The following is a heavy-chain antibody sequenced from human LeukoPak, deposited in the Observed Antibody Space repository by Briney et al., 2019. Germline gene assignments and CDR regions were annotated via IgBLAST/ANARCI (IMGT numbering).Heavy chain of an antibody. Sequence: GGSLRLSCAASGFTFSSYGMHWVRQAPGKGLEWVAFIRYNGNNQYYADSVKGRFTISRDNSKNTLYLQMNSLRAEDTAVYYCAKIAEASGIYGQGYDYWGQGTLVTVSS. CDR2: IRYNGNNQ. CDR1: GFTFSSYG. D-gene: IGHD1-26*01. V-gene: IGHV3-30*02. J-gene: IGHJ4*02. CDR3: AKIAEASGIYGQGYDY.